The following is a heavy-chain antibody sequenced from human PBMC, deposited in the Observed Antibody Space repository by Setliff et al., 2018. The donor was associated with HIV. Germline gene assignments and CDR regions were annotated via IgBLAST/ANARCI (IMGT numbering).Heavy chain of an antibody. Sequence: GESLKISCAASGFTFNSYWMHWVRQAPGKGLVWVSHIKSDGRVTRYADSVKGRFTISRDNAKNTLYLQMNSLRVEDTAVYYCVREFVAGGRSHAAFDIWGQGTMVT. CDR2: IKSDGRVT. D-gene: IGHD1-26*01. J-gene: IGHJ3*02. CDR3: VREFVAGGRSHAAFDI. V-gene: IGHV3-74*01. CDR1: GFTFNSYW.